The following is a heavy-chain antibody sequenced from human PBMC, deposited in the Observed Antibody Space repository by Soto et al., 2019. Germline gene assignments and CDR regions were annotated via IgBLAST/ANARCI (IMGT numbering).Heavy chain of an antibody. D-gene: IGHD6-19*01. Sequence: QDQLVQSGGEVKKPGASVKVSCKASGYSFTNYGITCVRQAPGQGFEWMGWISAYNGDTNYAQKRQGRVTMTTDASTSTAYLELRSLRSDDTALYYCARDRGVAPPVAGNTHYYYYMDVWGKGTTVTVSS. CDR3: ARDRGVAPPVAGNTHYYYYMDV. CDR2: ISAYNGDT. V-gene: IGHV1-18*01. J-gene: IGHJ6*03. CDR1: GYSFTNYG.